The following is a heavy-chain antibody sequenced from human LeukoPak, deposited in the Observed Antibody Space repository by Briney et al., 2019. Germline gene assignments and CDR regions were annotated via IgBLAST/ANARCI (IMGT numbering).Heavy chain of an antibody. J-gene: IGHJ5*02. CDR2: IRSKAYGGTT. CDR1: GFTFGDYA. Sequence: GGSLRLSCTASGFTFGDYAMSWVPQAPGKGLEWVGFIRSKAYGGTTEYASSVNGRFTISRDDSKSIAYLQMNSLKTEDTAVYYCTRVITIAWGQGTLVTVSS. V-gene: IGHV3-49*04. D-gene: IGHD3-3*01. CDR3: TRVITIA.